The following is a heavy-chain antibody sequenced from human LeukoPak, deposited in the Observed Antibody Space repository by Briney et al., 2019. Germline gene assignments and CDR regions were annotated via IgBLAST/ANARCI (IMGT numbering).Heavy chain of an antibody. Sequence: SETLSLTCNVSGDSMRIYYWSWIRQPPGKGLEWIGYIYYSGSTSYNPSLKSRVTISVDTSKKQFSLKLISVTAADTAVYYCARGGYSGYDFEYWGQGTLVTVSS. V-gene: IGHV4-59*01. CDR2: IYYSGST. D-gene: IGHD5-12*01. J-gene: IGHJ4*02. CDR1: GDSMRIYY. CDR3: ARGGYSGYDFEY.